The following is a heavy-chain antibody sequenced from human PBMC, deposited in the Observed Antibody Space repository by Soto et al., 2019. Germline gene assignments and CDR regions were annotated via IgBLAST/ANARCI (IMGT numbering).Heavy chain of an antibody. CDR3: ARNPSSSWMNWFDP. CDR1: GGSISSYY. V-gene: IGHV4-59*01. CDR2: IYYSGST. D-gene: IGHD6-13*01. Sequence: SETLSLTCTVSGGSISSYYWSWIRQPPGKGLEWIGYIYYSGSTNYNPSLKSRVTISVDTSKNQFSLKLSSVTAADTAVYYCARNPSSSWMNWFDPWGQGTLVTVSS. J-gene: IGHJ5*02.